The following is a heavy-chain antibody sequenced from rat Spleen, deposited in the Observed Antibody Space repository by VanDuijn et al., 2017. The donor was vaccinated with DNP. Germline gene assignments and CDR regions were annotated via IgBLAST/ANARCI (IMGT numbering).Heavy chain of an antibody. Sequence: QVQLKETGPGLVQPSQTLSLTCTVSGFSLTDYSVHWVRQSPGKGLEWMGRIRANEITDYNSALNSRLSISRETSKSQVFLRMNSLQTEDTAIYFCAREGTMMVVGFLDYWGQGVMVTVSS. CDR1: GFSLTDYS. D-gene: IGHD1-12*02. V-gene: IGHV2-19*01. CDR3: AREGTMMVVGFLDY. J-gene: IGHJ2*01. CDR2: IRANEIT.